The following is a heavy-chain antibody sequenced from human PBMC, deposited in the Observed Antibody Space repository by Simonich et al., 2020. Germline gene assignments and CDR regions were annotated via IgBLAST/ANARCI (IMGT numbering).Heavy chain of an antibody. J-gene: IGHJ3*02. CDR1: GGSFSGYY. CDR3: ARGKGWKNAFDI. V-gene: IGHV4-34*01. D-gene: IGHD1-1*01. CDR2: INHSGST. Sequence: QVQLQQWGAGLLKPSETLSLTCAVYGGSFSGYYWSWIRQPPGKGLECIGEINHSGSTNYNPSLKSRVTISVDTSKNQFSLQLSSVTAADTAVYYCARGKGWKNAFDIWGQGTMVTVSS.